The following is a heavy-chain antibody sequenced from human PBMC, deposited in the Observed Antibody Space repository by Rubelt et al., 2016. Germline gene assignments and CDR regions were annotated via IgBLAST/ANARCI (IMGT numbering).Heavy chain of an antibody. V-gene: IGHV3-21*01. J-gene: IGHJ4*02. CDR3: ARGGGIAAAGQIDY. CDR2: ISAGSTYM. Sequence: GFSVSSYYINWVRQAPGKGLEWVSSISAGSTYMYYADSVKGRFTISRDNAKNSLYLQMNSLRAEDTAVYYCARGGGIAAAGQIDYWAQGTLVTVSS. D-gene: IGHD6-13*01. CDR1: GFSVSSYY.